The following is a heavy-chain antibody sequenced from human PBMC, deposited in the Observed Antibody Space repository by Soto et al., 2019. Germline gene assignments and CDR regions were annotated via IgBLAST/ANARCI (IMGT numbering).Heavy chain of an antibody. Sequence: SETLSLTCTVSGGSISSSSYYWGWIRQPPGKGLEWIGSIYYSGSTNYNPSLKSRVTISVDTSKNQFSLKLSSVTAADTAVYYCARHRIRYFDWTPLDYWGQGTLVTVSS. CDR2: IYYSGST. J-gene: IGHJ4*02. D-gene: IGHD3-9*01. CDR3: ARHRIRYFDWTPLDY. V-gene: IGHV4-39*01. CDR1: GGSISSSSYY.